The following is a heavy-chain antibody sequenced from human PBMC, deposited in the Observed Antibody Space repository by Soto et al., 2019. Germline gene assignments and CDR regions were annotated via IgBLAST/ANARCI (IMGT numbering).Heavy chain of an antibody. CDR1: GYTFTSYG. D-gene: IGHD3-10*01. V-gene: IGHV1-18*01. CDR2: ISTAHRDV. J-gene: IGHJ4*02. Sequence: QVQLVQSGDEVKKPGASVKVCCKTSGYTFTSYGISWVRQAPGQGLEWMGWISTAHRDVGYEQKLQVRVTMTTDTSASTAYMELRSLTSDDTAVYYCARDLAYIREFWGQGTLVTVSA. CDR3: ARDLAYIREF.